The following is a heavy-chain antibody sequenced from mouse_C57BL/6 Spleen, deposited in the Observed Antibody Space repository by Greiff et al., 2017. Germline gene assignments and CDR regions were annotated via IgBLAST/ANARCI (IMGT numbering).Heavy chain of an antibody. Sequence: QVQLQQSGAELAKPGASVKLSCKASGYTFTSYWMHWVKQRPGQGLEWIGYINPSSGYTKYNQKFKDKATLTADKSSSTAYMPLSSLTSEDSAVYYCVSIYYYGSSYRGGYFDVWGTGTTVTVSS. CDR2: INPSSGYT. D-gene: IGHD1-1*01. CDR3: VSIYYYGSSYRGGYFDV. J-gene: IGHJ1*03. V-gene: IGHV1-7*01. CDR1: GYTFTSYW.